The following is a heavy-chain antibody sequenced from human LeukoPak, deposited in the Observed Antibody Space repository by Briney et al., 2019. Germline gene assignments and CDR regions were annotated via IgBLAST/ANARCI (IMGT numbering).Heavy chain of an antibody. CDR3: ASGLVIDY. Sequence: GGSLRLSCTTSGFIFNTYEFNWVRQAPRRGLEWVSHIGTGGSPIYYADSVKGRFTISRDDARQSLYLQMDSLRVEDTAVYYCASGLVIDYWGQGTLVTVSS. D-gene: IGHD3/OR15-3a*01. J-gene: IGHJ4*02. V-gene: IGHV3-48*03. CDR2: IGTGGSPI. CDR1: GFIFNTYE.